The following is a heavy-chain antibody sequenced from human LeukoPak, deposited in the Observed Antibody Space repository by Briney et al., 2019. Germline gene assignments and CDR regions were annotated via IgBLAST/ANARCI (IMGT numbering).Heavy chain of an antibody. Sequence: PGGSLRLSXPASGFTFSNYWMVWVRQAPGEGLEWVANIRGDGSRQYYLDSVKGRFTISRDNAKNSLYLQMSSLRADDTAVYYCVRDANYHDGSNYYDVLDIWGQGTMVTVSS. CDR1: GFTFSNYW. CDR3: VRDANYHDGSNYYDVLDI. D-gene: IGHD3-22*01. V-gene: IGHV3-7*01. J-gene: IGHJ3*02. CDR2: IRGDGSRQ.